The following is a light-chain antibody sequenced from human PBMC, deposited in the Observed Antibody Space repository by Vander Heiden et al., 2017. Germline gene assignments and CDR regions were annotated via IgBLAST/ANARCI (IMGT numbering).Light chain of an antibody. J-gene: IGKJ1*01. Sequence: DIQMTQSHSTLSASVGDRVTITCRASQSISSWLAWYQQTPGKAPKLLIYKASSLESGVPSRFSGSGSGTEFTLTISSLQPDDFTTYYCQQYNSYWTFGQGTKVEIK. CDR2: KAS. CDR1: QSISSW. CDR3: QQYNSYWT. V-gene: IGKV1-5*03.